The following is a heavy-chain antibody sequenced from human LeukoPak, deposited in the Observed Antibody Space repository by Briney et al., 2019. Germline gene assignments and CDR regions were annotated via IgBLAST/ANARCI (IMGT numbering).Heavy chain of an antibody. J-gene: IGHJ4*02. V-gene: IGHV3-30*02. D-gene: IGHD3-22*01. CDR2: IWYDGSNK. CDR1: GFTFTSYA. Sequence: GGSLRLSCAASGFTFTSYAMSWVRQAPGKGLEWVAFIWYDGSNKYYEDSVKGRFTVSRDNSKNTLYLQMNSLRAEDTAVYYCAKDERGYYDSSGFFGAIDYWGQGSLVSVSS. CDR3: AKDERGYYDSSGFFGAIDY.